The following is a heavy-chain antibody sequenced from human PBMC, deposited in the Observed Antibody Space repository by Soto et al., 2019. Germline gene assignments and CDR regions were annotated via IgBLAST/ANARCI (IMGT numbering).Heavy chain of an antibody. J-gene: IGHJ4*02. CDR2: ISSSSSYI. CDR3: ARFFGSSSPYYFDY. Sequence: EVQLVESGGGLVKPGGSLRLSCAASGFTFSSYSMNWVRQAPGKGLEWVSSISSSSSYIYYADSVKGRFTISRDNAKNSLYLQMNVLRAEDTAVYYCARFFGSSSPYYFDYWGRGTLVTVSS. CDR1: GFTFSSYS. V-gene: IGHV3-21*01. D-gene: IGHD6-6*01.